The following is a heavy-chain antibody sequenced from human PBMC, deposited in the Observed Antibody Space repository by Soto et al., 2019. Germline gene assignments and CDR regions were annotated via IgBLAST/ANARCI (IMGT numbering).Heavy chain of an antibody. CDR3: VMVDNYVTPTPQDV. J-gene: IGHJ6*02. V-gene: IGHV1-18*01. Sequence: QVQLVQSGDEVKKPGASVKVSCKDSGYIFVNYGIAWVRQAPGQGLEWMGWISPYTGNTHTATQVQGRLTMTTDTSTSTAYMALGSLTSDDTAVYYCVMVDNYVTPTPQDVWGQGTTVTVSS. CDR2: ISPYTGNT. CDR1: GYIFVNYG. D-gene: IGHD3-16*01.